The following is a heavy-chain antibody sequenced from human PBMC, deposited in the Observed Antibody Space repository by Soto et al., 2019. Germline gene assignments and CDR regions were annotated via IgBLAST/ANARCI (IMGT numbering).Heavy chain of an antibody. Sequence: QVQLVQSGAEVKKPGSSVKVSCKASGGTFRSYALTWVRQAPGQGLEWMGGIIPILGPANYAQKLQGRVTITADESTNTAYMELSSLRSEDTAVYYCARGNYDYSWGSYRQYYIDYWGQGTLVTVSS. J-gene: IGHJ4*02. CDR3: ARGNYDYSWGSYRQYYIDY. CDR1: GGTFRSYA. CDR2: IIPILGPA. D-gene: IGHD3-16*02. V-gene: IGHV1-69*11.